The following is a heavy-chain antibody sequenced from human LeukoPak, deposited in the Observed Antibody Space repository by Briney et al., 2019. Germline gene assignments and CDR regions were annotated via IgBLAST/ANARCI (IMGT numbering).Heavy chain of an antibody. CDR1: GYTFTGYY. V-gene: IGHV1-2*02. CDR3: ARPRGAKWFDP. J-gene: IGHJ5*02. D-gene: IGHD3-10*01. Sequence: ASVKVSCKASGYTFTGYYMHWVRQAPGQGLEWMGWFNPNNGGTNYAQKFQGRVTMTRDTSISTAYMELSRLRSDDTAVYYCARPRGAKWFDPWGQGTLVTVSS. CDR2: FNPNNGGT.